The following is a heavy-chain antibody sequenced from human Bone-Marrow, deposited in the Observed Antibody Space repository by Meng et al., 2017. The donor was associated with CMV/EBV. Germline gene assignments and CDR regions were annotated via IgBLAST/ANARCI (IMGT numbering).Heavy chain of an antibody. J-gene: IGHJ4*02. D-gene: IGHD3-3*01. Sequence: SETLSLTCTVSGGSISSGGYYWSWIRQRPGKGLEWIGYIYYSGSTYYNPSLKSRVTISVDTSKNQFSLKLSSVTAADTAVYDCARKSRYYDFWSGQDYWGQGTLVTVSS. CDR2: IYYSGST. V-gene: IGHV4-31*03. CDR3: ARKSRYYDFWSGQDY. CDR1: GGSISSGGYY.